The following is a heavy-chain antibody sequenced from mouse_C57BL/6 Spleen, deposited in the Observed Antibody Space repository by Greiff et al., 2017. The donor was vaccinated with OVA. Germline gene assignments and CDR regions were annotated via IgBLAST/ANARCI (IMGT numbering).Heavy chain of an antibody. D-gene: IGHD2-5*01. Sequence: EVQVVESGGGLVQPGGSLSLSCAASGFTFTDYYMSWVRQPPGKALEWLGFIRNKANGYTTEYSASVKGRFTISRDNSQSILYLQMNALRAEDSATYYCARWRSNFYYFDYWGQGTTLTVSS. J-gene: IGHJ2*01. V-gene: IGHV7-3*01. CDR2: IRNKANGYTT. CDR3: ARWRSNFYYFDY. CDR1: GFTFTDYY.